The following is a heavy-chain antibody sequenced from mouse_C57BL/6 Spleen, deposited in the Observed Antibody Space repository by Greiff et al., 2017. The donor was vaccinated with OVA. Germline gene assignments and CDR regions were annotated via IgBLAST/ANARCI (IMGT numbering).Heavy chain of an antibody. CDR1: GYTFTDYY. J-gene: IGHJ2*01. Sequence: QVQLKESGPELVKPGASVKISCKASGYTFTDYYINWVKQRPGQGLEWIGWIFPGSGSTYYNEKFKGKATLTVDKSSSTAYILLSSLTSEDSAVYFCARRDYGSSYYFDYWGQGTTLTVSS. CDR3: ARRDYGSSYYFDY. CDR2: IFPGSGST. D-gene: IGHD1-1*01. V-gene: IGHV1-75*01.